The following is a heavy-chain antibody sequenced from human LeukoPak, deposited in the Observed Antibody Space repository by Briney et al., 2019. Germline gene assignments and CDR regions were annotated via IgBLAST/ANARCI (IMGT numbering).Heavy chain of an antibody. V-gene: IGHV1-18*01. CDR3: ARVGDVLLWFGELSSNWFDP. J-gene: IGHJ5*02. Sequence: GASVKVSCKASGYTFTSYGISWVRQAPGQGLEWMGWISAYNGNTNYAQKLQGRVTMTTDTSTSTAYMELRSLRSDDTAVYYCARVGDVLLWFGELSSNWFDPWGQGTLVTVSS. CDR1: GYTFTSYG. D-gene: IGHD3-10*01. CDR2: ISAYNGNT.